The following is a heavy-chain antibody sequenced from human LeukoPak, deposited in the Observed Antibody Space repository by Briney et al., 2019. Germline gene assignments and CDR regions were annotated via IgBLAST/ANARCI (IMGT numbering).Heavy chain of an antibody. Sequence: PSETLSLTCTVSGGSISSYYWSWIRQPPGKGLEWIGYIYYSGSTNYNPSLKSRVTISVDTSKNQFSLKLSSVTAADTAVYYCARGKPYYDFWSGSEFDYWGQGTLVTVSS. V-gene: IGHV4-59*01. CDR3: ARGKPYYDFWSGSEFDY. J-gene: IGHJ4*02. CDR2: IYYSGST. CDR1: GGSISSYY. D-gene: IGHD3-3*01.